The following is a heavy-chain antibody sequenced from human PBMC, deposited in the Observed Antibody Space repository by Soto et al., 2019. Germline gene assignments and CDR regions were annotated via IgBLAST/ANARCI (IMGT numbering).Heavy chain of an antibody. CDR3: AKDQPHDEYYFDY. D-gene: IGHD6-6*01. CDR1: GGTFSSYA. CDR2: IIPIFGTA. V-gene: IGHV1-69*13. Sequence: AASVKVSCKASGGTFSSYAISCVRQAPGQGREWMGGIIPIFGTANYAKKFQGRVTITADESTSTAYMELKSLRAEDKDVYYCAKDQPHDEYYFDYWGQGTLVTVSS. J-gene: IGHJ4*02.